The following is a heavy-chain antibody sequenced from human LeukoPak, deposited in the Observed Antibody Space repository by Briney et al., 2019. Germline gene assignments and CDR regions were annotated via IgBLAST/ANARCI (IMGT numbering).Heavy chain of an antibody. CDR2: ISAYNGKT. Sequence: ASVKVSCKASGYTFTNYDINWVRQAPGQGLEWMGWISAYNGKTNYAQKLQGRVTMTTDTSTSTAYMELRSLTSDDTAVYYCARAPGGTGEIAFWGQGTLVTVSS. V-gene: IGHV1-18*01. CDR3: ARAPGGTGEIAF. D-gene: IGHD7-27*01. J-gene: IGHJ4*02. CDR1: GYTFTNYD.